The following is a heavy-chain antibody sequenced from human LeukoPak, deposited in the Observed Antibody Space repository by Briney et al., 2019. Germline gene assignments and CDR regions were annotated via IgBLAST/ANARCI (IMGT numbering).Heavy chain of an antibody. CDR2: INQDGSDI. Sequence: GGSLRLSCATSGSTFNKYRMTWVRQAPGKGLGWVANINQDGSDIYYLDSLGGRFTISRDNAAGSLFLHMDSLTVEDTAVYYCARSQSTMATWSLDYWGRGTRVTVSS. D-gene: IGHD5-24*01. CDR1: GSTFNKYR. CDR3: ARSQSTMATWSLDY. V-gene: IGHV3-7*01. J-gene: IGHJ4*02.